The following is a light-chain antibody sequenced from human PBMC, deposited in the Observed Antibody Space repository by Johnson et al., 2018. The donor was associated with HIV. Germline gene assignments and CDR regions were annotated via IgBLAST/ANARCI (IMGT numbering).Light chain of an antibody. V-gene: IGLV1-51*02. CDR3: GTWDSSLSARV. CDR1: SSDMGNYA. J-gene: IGLJ1*01. Sequence: QSVLTQPPSASGTPGQKVTISCSGSSSDMGNYAVSWYQQLPGTAPKLLIYENNKRPSGIPDRFSGSKSGTSATLGITGLQTGDEADYYCGTWDSSLSARVFGTGTKVTVL. CDR2: ENN.